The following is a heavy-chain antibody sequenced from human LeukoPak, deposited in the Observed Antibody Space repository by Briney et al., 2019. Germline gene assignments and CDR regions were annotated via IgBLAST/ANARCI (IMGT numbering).Heavy chain of an antibody. V-gene: IGHV4-59*01. Sequence: PSETLSLTCTVYGGSISSYYWSWIRQPPGKGLEWIGYIYYSGSTNYNPSLKSRVTISVDTSKNQFSLKLSSVTAADTAVYYCARGTGYSYGLWYFDYWGQGTLVTVSS. J-gene: IGHJ4*02. D-gene: IGHD5-18*01. CDR3: ARGTGYSYGLWYFDY. CDR1: GGSISSYY. CDR2: IYYSGST.